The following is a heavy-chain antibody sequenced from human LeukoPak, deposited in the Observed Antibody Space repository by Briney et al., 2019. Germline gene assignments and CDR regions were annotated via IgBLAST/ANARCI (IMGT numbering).Heavy chain of an antibody. V-gene: IGHV1-18*01. D-gene: IGHD2-2*01. Sequence: GASVKVSCKASGYTFTSYGISWVRQAPGQGLEWMGWISAYNGNTNYAQKLQGRVTMTTDTSTSTAYMELRSLRSDDTAVYYCARDYAPYCSSTSCPPDYWGQGTLATVSS. CDR1: GYTFTSYG. CDR2: ISAYNGNT. J-gene: IGHJ4*02. CDR3: ARDYAPYCSSTSCPPDY.